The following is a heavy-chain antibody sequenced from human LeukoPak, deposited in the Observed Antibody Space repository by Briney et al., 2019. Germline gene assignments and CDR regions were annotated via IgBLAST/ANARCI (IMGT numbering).Heavy chain of an antibody. Sequence: ASVKVSCKASGYTFTNGGITWLRQAPGQGLERVGYISTYNGNTDYAQKFQDRVTLTTDTSTSTAYMELRSLRSDDTAVYFCARKYDSSTGYYFDYWGQGTLVTVSS. D-gene: IGHD3/OR15-3a*01. CDR2: ISTYNGNT. CDR3: ARKYDSSTGYYFDY. CDR1: GYTFTNGG. V-gene: IGHV1-18*01. J-gene: IGHJ4*02.